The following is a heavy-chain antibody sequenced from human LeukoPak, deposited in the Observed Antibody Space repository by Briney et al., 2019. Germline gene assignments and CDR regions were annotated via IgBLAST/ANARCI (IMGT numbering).Heavy chain of an antibody. V-gene: IGHV3-64*01. CDR3: ARVANWGSYYGMDV. J-gene: IGHJ6*02. D-gene: IGHD7-27*01. CDR1: GFTFSSYA. Sequence: GGSLRLSCAASGFTFSSYAMHWVRQAPGKGLEYVSAISSNGGSTYYANSVKGRFTISRDNAKNSLYLQMNSLRAEDTAVYYCARVANWGSYYGMDVWGQGTTVTVSS. CDR2: ISSNGGST.